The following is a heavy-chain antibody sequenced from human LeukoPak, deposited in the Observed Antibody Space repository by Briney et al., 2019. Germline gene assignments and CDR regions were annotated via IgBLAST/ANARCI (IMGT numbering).Heavy chain of an antibody. J-gene: IGHJ6*03. D-gene: IGHD3-10*01. CDR3: ARASYYGSGPYYYYYYMDV. CDR2: MNPNSGNT. V-gene: IGHV1-8*03. Sequence: ASVTVSCKASGYTLTSYDINWVRQATGQGLERMRWMNPNSGNTGYAQKFQGRVTITRNTSISTAYMELSSLRSEDTAVYYCARASYYGSGPYYYYYYMDVWGKGTTVTVS. CDR1: GYTLTSYD.